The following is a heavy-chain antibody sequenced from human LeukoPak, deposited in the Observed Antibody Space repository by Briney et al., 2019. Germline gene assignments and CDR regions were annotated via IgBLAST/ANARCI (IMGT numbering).Heavy chain of an antibody. CDR1: GFTFSSYA. V-gene: IGHV3-30-3*01. D-gene: IGHD6-13*01. J-gene: IGHJ5*02. CDR2: ISYDGSNK. CDR3: ARGPGGWYSSSWYSGWFDP. Sequence: PGGSLRLSCAASGFTFSSYAMHWVRQAPGKGLEWVAVISYDGSNKYYADSVKGRFTISRDNSKNTLYLQMNSLRAEDTAVYYCARGPGGWYSSSWYSGWFDPWGQGTLVTVSS.